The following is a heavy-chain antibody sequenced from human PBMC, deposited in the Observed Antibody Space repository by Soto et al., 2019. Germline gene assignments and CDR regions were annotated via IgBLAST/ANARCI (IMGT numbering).Heavy chain of an antibody. V-gene: IGHV1-2*02. CDR2: INPNSGGT. J-gene: IGHJ4*02. D-gene: IGHD3-22*01. Sequence: ASVKVSCKASGYTYTDYYVHWVRQAPGQGLEWMGWINPNSGGTKSAQKFQGRVTMTRDTSISTAYMELSRLRSDDTAVYYCARRKGDYYDSSGYHYYFDYWGQGTLVTVSS. CDR3: ARRKGDYYDSSGYHYYFDY. CDR1: GYTYTDYY.